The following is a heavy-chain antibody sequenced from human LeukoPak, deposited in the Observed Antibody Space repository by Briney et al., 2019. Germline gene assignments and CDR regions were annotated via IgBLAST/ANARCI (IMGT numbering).Heavy chain of an antibody. V-gene: IGHV4-34*01. Sequence: SETLSLTCAVYGGSFSGYYWSWIRQPPGKGLEWIGEINHSGSTNYNPSLKSRVTISVDTSKNQFPLKLSSVTAADTAVYYCARGATKPRSHYYYMDVWGKGTTVTVSS. CDR1: GGSFSGYY. CDR3: ARGATKPRSHYYYMDV. CDR2: INHSGST. J-gene: IGHJ6*03.